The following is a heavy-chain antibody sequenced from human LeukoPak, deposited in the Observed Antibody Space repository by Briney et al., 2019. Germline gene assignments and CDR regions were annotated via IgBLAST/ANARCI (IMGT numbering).Heavy chain of an antibody. D-gene: IGHD1-26*01. CDR1: GFTFSSYA. J-gene: IGHJ4*02. Sequence: GGSLRLSCAASGFTFSSYAMSWVRQAPGKGLEWVSAISGSGGSTYYADSVKGRFTISRDDSKNTLYLQMNSLRAEDTAVYYCAKQSLGSQWELLGYFDYWGQGTLVTVSS. CDR2: ISGSGGST. V-gene: IGHV3-23*01. CDR3: AKQSLGSQWELLGYFDY.